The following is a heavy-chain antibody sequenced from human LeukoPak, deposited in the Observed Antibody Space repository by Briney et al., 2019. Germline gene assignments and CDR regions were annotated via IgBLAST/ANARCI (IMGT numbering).Heavy chain of an antibody. Sequence: GGSLRLSCSASGFTFSSYAMHWVRQAPGKGLEYVSAISSNGGSTYYADSVKGRFTISGDNSENTLYLQMSSLRAEDTAVYYCVKTYCSSTSCYSYYYGMDVWGKGTTVTVSS. J-gene: IGHJ6*04. CDR1: GFTFSSYA. CDR2: ISSNGGST. D-gene: IGHD2-2*02. V-gene: IGHV3-64D*06. CDR3: VKTYCSSTSCYSYYYGMDV.